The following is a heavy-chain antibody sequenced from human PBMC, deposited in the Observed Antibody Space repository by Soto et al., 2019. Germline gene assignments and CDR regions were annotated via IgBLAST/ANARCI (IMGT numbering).Heavy chain of an antibody. CDR3: ARDPYGNGYGAFDI. D-gene: IGHD3-22*01. V-gene: IGHV3-7*03. Sequence: GGSLRLSCAASGLTFSDYWMSWVRLSPGKGLEWVANIKHDGSDIRYVDSVKGRFTMSRDNAENSLYLQMSSLGAEDTAMYYCARDPYGNGYGAFDIWDQGTMVT. CDR2: IKHDGSDI. CDR1: GLTFSDYW. J-gene: IGHJ3*02.